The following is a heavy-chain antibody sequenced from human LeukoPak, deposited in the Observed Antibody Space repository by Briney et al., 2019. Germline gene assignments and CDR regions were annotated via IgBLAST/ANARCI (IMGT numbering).Heavy chain of an antibody. CDR3: ARDGGDTIRGDYFHY. V-gene: IGHV4-59*01. Sequence: SETLSLTCTVSGGSISSYYWSWIRQPPGKGLEWIGYIYYSGSTNYNPSLKSRVTISVDTSKNQFSLKLSSVTAADTAVYYCARDGGDTIRGDYFHYWVQGTLVTVSS. CDR2: IYYSGST. CDR1: GGSISSYY. D-gene: IGHD5-12*01. J-gene: IGHJ4*02.